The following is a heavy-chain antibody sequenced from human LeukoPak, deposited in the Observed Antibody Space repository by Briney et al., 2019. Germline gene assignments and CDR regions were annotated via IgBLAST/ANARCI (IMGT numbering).Heavy chain of an antibody. CDR1: GGSISSSSYY. J-gene: IGHJ5*02. D-gene: IGHD3-3*01. Sequence: SETLSLTCTVSGGSISSSSYYWGWIRQPPGKGLEWIGSIYYSGSTYYNPSLKSRVTISVDTSKNQFSLKLSSVTAADTAVYYCARHTNAEYYDFWSGYSHYWFDPWGQGTLVTVSS. CDR2: IYYSGST. V-gene: IGHV4-39*01. CDR3: ARHTNAEYYDFWSGYSHYWFDP.